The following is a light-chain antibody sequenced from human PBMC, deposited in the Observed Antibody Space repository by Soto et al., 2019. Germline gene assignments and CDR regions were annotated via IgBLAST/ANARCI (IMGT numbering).Light chain of an antibody. CDR2: DAS. J-gene: IGKJ5*01. Sequence: DIQMTQSPSSLYASVVDRFTIAFHASQDISNYLNWYQQKPGKAPKLLIYDASNLETGVPSRFSGSGSGTDFTFTISSLQPEDIATYYCQQYDNLPSITFGQGTRLEIK. CDR3: QQYDNLPSIT. V-gene: IGKV1-33*01. CDR1: QDISNY.